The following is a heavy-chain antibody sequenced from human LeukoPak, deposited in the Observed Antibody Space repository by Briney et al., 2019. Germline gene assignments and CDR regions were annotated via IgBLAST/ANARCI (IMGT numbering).Heavy chain of an antibody. V-gene: IGHV1-69*05. CDR1: GGTFSSYA. D-gene: IGHD4-11*01. CDR3: ARDHYSNYDGFDY. CDR2: IIPLFGTA. Sequence: SSVKVSCKASGGTFSSYAISWVRQAPGQGLEWMGRIIPLFGTANYAQKFQDRVTITTDESTSTAYMELSSLRPEDTAMYYCARDHYSNYDGFDYWGQGTLVTVSS. J-gene: IGHJ4*02.